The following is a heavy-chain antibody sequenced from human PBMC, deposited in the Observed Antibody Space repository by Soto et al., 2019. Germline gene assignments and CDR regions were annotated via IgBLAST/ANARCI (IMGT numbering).Heavy chain of an antibody. J-gene: IGHJ4*02. CDR1: GGSLSSYW. CDR2: IYYTGST. D-gene: IGHD3-10*01. Sequence: SETLSLTCTVSGGSLSSYWWSWIRQPPGKGLEWIGYIYYTGSTNYNPSLKSRVTISLDASKNQFSLKLSSVTAADTAVYYCARGPGASGTYHYYFDYWGPGTLVTVSS. CDR3: ARGPGASGTYHYYFDY. V-gene: IGHV4-59*01.